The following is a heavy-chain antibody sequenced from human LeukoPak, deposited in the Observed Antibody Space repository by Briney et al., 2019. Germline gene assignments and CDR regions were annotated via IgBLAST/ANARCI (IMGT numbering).Heavy chain of an antibody. V-gene: IGHV3-49*04. J-gene: IGHJ5*02. D-gene: IGHD2-2*01. CDR2: VTSRAFGGRI. Sequence: GRSLRLSCTASGFNFGAYAMSWVRQAPGKGLEWVGFVTSRAFGGRIEYAASVRGRFTISRDDSKSTAYLQMNSLKTEDTAVYFCTRNGRGCSSTSCYAGRFDPWGQGTQVTVSS. CDR3: TRNGRGCSSTSCYAGRFDP. CDR1: GFNFGAYA.